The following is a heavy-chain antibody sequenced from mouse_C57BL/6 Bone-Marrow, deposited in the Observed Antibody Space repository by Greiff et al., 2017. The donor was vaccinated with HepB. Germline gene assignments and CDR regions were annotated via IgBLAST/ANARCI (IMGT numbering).Heavy chain of an antibody. CDR2: INPNNGGT. CDR1: GYTFTDYY. J-gene: IGHJ4*01. V-gene: IGHV1-26*01. D-gene: IGHD2-12*01. Sequence: VQLQQSGPELVKPGASVKISCKASGYTFTDYYMNWVKQSHGKSLEWIGDINPNNGGTSYNQKFKGKATLTVDKSSSTAYMELRSLTSEDSAVYYCAPVTDYWGQGTSVTVSS. CDR3: APVTDY.